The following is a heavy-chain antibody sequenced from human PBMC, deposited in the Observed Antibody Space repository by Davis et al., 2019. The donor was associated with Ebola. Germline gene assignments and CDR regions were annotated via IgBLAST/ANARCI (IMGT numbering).Heavy chain of an antibody. CDR3: VRDPALVVTGGGWFFGL. CDR1: GFTFSDYY. V-gene: IGHV3-21*05. D-gene: IGHD2-21*02. J-gene: IGHJ2*01. Sequence: GGSLRLSCAASGFTFSDYYMNWVRQAPGKGLEWVSFISSSSNYIYYADSVKGRFTVSRDNAKNSLYLQMNSLRAEDTAVYYCVRDPALVVTGGGWFFGLWGRGTLVTVSS. CDR2: ISSSSNYI.